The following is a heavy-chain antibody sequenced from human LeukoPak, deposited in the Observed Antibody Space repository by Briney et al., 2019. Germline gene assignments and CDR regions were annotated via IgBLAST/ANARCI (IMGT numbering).Heavy chain of an antibody. CDR1: GFTFNAYP. D-gene: IGHD3-16*01. Sequence: GGSLRLSCAASGFTFNAYPMNWVRQAPGKWLEWISYINHNSQSVYYADSVKGRFTISRDNAKNSLYLHMDGLRAEDTAIYYCVKDYAWALGFWGQGTLVTVSS. CDR3: VKDYAWALGF. V-gene: IGHV3-48*01. CDR2: INHNSQSV. J-gene: IGHJ4*02.